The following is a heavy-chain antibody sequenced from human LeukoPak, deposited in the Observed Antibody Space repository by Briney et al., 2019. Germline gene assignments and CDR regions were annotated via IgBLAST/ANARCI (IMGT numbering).Heavy chain of an antibody. V-gene: IGHV4-4*07. Sequence: SETLSLTCTVSGGSTNTYYWTWIRQPAGKGLEWIGRIYTSGSTNYNPSLKSRVTMSVDTSKNQFSLKLSSVTAADTAVYYCARVARKAYDYWGQGTLVTVSS. CDR1: GGSTNTYY. CDR3: ARVARKAYDY. J-gene: IGHJ4*02. CDR2: IYTSGST.